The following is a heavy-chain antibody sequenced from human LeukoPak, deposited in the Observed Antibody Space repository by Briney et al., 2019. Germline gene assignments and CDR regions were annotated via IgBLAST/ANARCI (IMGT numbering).Heavy chain of an antibody. CDR1: GFTFSNYE. J-gene: IGHJ5*02. D-gene: IGHD1-1*01. V-gene: IGHV3-48*03. CDR2: ISSSGSTI. Sequence: PGGSLRLSCAASGFTFSNYEMNWVRQAPGKGLEWVSYISSSGSTIYYADSVKGRFTISRDNTKNSLYLQMNSLRAEDTAVYYCARVFGTQSRAPWFDPWGQGTLVTVSS. CDR3: ARVFGTQSRAPWFDP.